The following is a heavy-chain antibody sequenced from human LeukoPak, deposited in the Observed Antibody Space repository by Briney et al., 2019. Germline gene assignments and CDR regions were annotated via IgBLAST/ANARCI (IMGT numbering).Heavy chain of an antibody. Sequence: PGGSLRVSCVASGFTFSSYSMNWVRQAPGRGLEWVSSISSSSSYIYYADSVKGRFTISRDNAKNSLYLQMNSLRAEDTAVYYCARVGGKVDYWGQGTLVTVSS. V-gene: IGHV3-21*01. D-gene: IGHD4-23*01. CDR2: ISSSSSYI. CDR1: GFTFSSYS. CDR3: ARVGGKVDY. J-gene: IGHJ4*02.